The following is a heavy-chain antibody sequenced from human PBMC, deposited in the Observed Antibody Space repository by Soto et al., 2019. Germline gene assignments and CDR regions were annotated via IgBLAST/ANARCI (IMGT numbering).Heavy chain of an antibody. CDR3: GRDWFGIDN. Sequence: QVQLVQSGAEVKKPGASVKISCKASGYTFTSYGISWVRQAPGQGLEWMGWINAYNGNTNYAQNLQGRGDMTAATPTTPASLALRRLRSEVTAVYFCGRDWFGIDNWGQGNLVTVPS. CDR1: GYTFTSYG. V-gene: IGHV1-18*01. D-gene: IGHD3-16*01. J-gene: IGHJ4*02. CDR2: INAYNGNT.